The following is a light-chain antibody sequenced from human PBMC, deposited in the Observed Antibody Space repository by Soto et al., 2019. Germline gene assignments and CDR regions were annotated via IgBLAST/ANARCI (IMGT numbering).Light chain of an antibody. CDR1: SSDVGSYNL. CDR2: EVS. J-gene: IGLJ1*01. CDR3: CSYAGSYNYV. Sequence: QSVLTQPASLSGSPGQSITISCTGTSSDVGSYNLVSWYQQHPGKAPKLMIYEVSKRPSGVSNRFSGSKSGNTASLTISGLQAEDEADYYCCSYAGSYNYVFGTGTKVTVL. V-gene: IGLV2-23*02.